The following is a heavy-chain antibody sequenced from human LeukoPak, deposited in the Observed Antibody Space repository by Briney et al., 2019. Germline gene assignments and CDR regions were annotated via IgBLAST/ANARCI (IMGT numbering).Heavy chain of an antibody. CDR3: AKDKRSIAVAGTNVDY. D-gene: IGHD6-19*01. CDR2: ISWNSGSI. J-gene: IGHJ4*02. CDR1: GFTFDDYA. V-gene: IGHV3-9*01. Sequence: GGSLRLSCAASGFTFDDYAMHWVRQAPGKGLEWVSGISWNSGSIGYADSVKGRFTISRDNAKNSLYLQMNSLRAEDTALYYCAKDKRSIAVAGTNVDYWGQGTLVTVSS.